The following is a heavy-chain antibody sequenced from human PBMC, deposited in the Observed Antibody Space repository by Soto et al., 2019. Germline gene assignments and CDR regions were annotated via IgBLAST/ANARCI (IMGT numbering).Heavy chain of an antibody. V-gene: IGHV4-39*01. J-gene: IGHJ4*02. D-gene: IGHD2-15*01. CDR3: ARHASKIVVEVSLLDY. Sequence: SETLCVTCTVAGGSIISNSDYWGWVRQPPGKGLEWIGSISYSGTTYYNPSLKSRVTISLDTSKNQFSLKLSSVTASDTAVYYCARHASKIVVEVSLLDYWGQGTLVTVSS. CDR2: ISYSGTT. CDR1: GGSIISNSDY.